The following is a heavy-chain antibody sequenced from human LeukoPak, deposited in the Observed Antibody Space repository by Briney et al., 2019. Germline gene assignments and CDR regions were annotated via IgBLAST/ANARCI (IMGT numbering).Heavy chain of an antibody. V-gene: IGHV3-66*02. Sequence: GGSLRLSCAASRFTVSSNYMSWVRQAPGEGLEWVSVIYSGGSTYYADSVKGRFTISRDNSKNTLYLQMNSLRAEDTAVYYCAREGYYDSSGYFDYWGQGTLVTVSS. CDR2: IYSGGST. CDR1: RFTVSSNY. J-gene: IGHJ4*02. D-gene: IGHD3-22*01. CDR3: AREGYYDSSGYFDY.